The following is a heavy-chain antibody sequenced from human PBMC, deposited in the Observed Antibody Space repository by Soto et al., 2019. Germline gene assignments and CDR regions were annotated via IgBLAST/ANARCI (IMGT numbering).Heavy chain of an antibody. Sequence: QVQLVQSGAEVKKPGASVKVSCKASGYTFTSYYMHWVRQAPGQGLEWMGIINPSGGSTSYAQKFQGRVSMTRDTSTSTVYMELSSLRSEDSAVYYCAWSGRCGGDCPYDYWGQGTLVTVSS. J-gene: IGHJ4*02. CDR3: AWSGRCGGDCPYDY. CDR2: INPSGGST. V-gene: IGHV1-46*01. CDR1: GYTFTSYY. D-gene: IGHD2-21*02.